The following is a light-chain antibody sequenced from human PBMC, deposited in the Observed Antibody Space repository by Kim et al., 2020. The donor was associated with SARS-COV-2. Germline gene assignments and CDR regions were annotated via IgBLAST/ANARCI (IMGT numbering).Light chain of an antibody. CDR3: QKYYGVPLT. J-gene: IGKJ4*01. Sequence: ASVGDRVTITCRASQDISHLLAWYQHKPGKVPKLLILTASTLQSGVPSRFSGSGSGTDFTLTISSLQPEDVATYYCQKYYGVPLTFGGGTKVDIK. CDR2: TAS. V-gene: IGKV1-27*01. CDR1: QDISHL.